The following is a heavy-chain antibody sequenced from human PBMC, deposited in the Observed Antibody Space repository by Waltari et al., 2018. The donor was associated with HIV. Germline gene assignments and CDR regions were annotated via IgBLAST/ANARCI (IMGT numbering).Heavy chain of an antibody. CDR2: IISSGDST. CDR3: TARPDVPAGPSDF. V-gene: IGHV3-23*01. Sequence: EVQLLASVGGLVQTGDSLSSFCAASGFTFSTFGMCLVRQAPGKGLEGVSGIISSGDSTCYSNTVKCRFTIYRDKSKNTRCLQVGTLRTEETAVYYCTARPDVPAGPSDFWGQATLVTVSS. J-gene: IGHJ4*01. D-gene: IGHD2-2*01. CDR1: GFTFSTFG.